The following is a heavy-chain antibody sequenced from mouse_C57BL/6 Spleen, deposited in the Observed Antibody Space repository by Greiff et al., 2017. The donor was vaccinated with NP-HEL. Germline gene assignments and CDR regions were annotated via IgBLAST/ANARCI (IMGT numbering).Heavy chain of an antibody. V-gene: IGHV1-52*01. CDR3: ARSRDSTMITAGFAY. Sequence: QVQLQQSGAELVRPGSSVKLSCKASGYTFTSYWMHWVKQRPIQGLEWIGNIDPSDSETHYNQKFKDKATLTVDKSSSTAYMQLSSLTSEDSAVYYCARSRDSTMITAGFAYWGQGTLVTVSA. J-gene: IGHJ3*01. CDR1: GYTFTSYW. CDR2: IDPSDSET. D-gene: IGHD2-4*01.